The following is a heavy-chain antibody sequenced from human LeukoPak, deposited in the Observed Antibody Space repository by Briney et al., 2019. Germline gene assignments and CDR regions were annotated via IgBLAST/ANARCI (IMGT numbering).Heavy chain of an antibody. CDR3: AKGWATVPNDY. J-gene: IGHJ4*02. D-gene: IGHD4-17*01. CDR1: GITFNTYA. V-gene: IGHV3-23*01. Sequence: GGSLRLSCEVSGITFNTYAMSWFRQAPGGGLNWVSGISGGGNTTYYTDSVKGRFAIYRDNSRNTLYLQVNSLRAEDTAVYFCAKGWATVPNDYWGQGTLVTVSS. CDR2: ISGGGNTT.